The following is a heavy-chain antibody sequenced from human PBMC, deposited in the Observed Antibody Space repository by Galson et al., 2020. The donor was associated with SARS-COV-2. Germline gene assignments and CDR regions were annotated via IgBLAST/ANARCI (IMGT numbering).Heavy chain of an antibody. V-gene: IGHV4-59*13. CDR2: IYYSGST. Sequence: SETLSLTCTVSGGSISSYYWSWIRQPPGKGLEWIGYIYYSGSTNYNPSLKSRVTISVDTSKNQFSLKLSSVTAVDTAVYYCAREEGSGWPNWFDPWGQGTLVTVSS. CDR1: GGSISSYY. D-gene: IGHD6-19*01. CDR3: AREEGSGWPNWFDP. J-gene: IGHJ5*02.